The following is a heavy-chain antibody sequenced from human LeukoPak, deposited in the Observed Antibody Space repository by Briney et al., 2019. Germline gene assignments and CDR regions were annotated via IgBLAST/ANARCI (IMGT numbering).Heavy chain of an antibody. CDR2: IYTNGHT. V-gene: IGHV4-4*07. CDR3: ARDHVVVGSTTSFFDY. D-gene: IGHD3-22*01. Sequence: SETLSLSCTVSGGSMSNYHWTWIRRPPGEGLEWIGRIYTNGHTNYSPSLRSRVTMSVDTSKNQFSLKVRFVTAADTAVYFCARDHVVVGSTTSFFDYWGQGILVTVSS. CDR1: GGSMSNYH. J-gene: IGHJ4*02.